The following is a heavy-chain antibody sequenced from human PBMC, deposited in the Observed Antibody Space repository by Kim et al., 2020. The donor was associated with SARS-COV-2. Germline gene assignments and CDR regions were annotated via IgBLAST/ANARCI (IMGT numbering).Heavy chain of an antibody. D-gene: IGHD6-13*01. J-gene: IGHJ6*02. CDR1: GGSFSGYY. V-gene: IGHV4-34*01. CDR3: ARRLDCSSRGYCYYYYGMDV. Sequence: SETLSLTCAVYGGSFSGYYWSWIRQPPGKGLEWIGEINHSGSTNYNPSLKSRVTISVDTSKNQFSLKLSSVTAADTAVYYCARRLDCSSRGYCYYYYGMDVWGQGTTVTVSS. CDR2: INHSGST.